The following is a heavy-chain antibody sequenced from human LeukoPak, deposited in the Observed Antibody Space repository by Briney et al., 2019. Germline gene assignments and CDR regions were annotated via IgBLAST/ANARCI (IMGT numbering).Heavy chain of an antibody. J-gene: IGHJ5*02. V-gene: IGHV1-46*03. Sequence: GASVKVSCKASGYTFTSYGISWVRQAPGQGLEWMGIINPSGGSTSYAQKFQGRVTMTRDTSTSTVYTELSSLRSEDTAVYYCARGYCSSTSCPNWFDPWGQGTLVTVSS. D-gene: IGHD2-2*01. CDR1: GYTFTSYG. CDR3: ARGYCSSTSCPNWFDP. CDR2: INPSGGST.